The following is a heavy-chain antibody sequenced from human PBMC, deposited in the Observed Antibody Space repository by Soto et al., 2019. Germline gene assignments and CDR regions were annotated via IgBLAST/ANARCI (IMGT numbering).Heavy chain of an antibody. V-gene: IGHV4-30-2*01. CDR3: ASNVAADDDLDV. Sequence: PSETLFVTCAVSGDSIDSTAYSLSLILQPPGKGLEWIGYIYHSGNTYYNPSLKSRVTISGDRSKNKFTLNLSSVTAADTAVYYCASNVAADDDLDVWGQGTMVTVSS. CDR2: IYHSGNT. CDR1: GDSIDSTAYS. J-gene: IGHJ3*01. D-gene: IGHD2-15*01.